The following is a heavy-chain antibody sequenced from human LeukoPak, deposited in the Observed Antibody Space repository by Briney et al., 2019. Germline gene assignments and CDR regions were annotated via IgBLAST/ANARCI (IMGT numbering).Heavy chain of an antibody. V-gene: IGHV4-59*01. CDR3: ARMGVDSDSSSEYFQH. CDR1: GGSISNYY. Sequence: SETLSLTCTVSGGSISNYYWNWIRQPPGKGLEWIGYSHYSGATNYNPSLKSRVTISVDTSKSQFSLRLTSVTAADTAVYYCARMGVDSDSSSEYFQHWGQGTQVTVSS. J-gene: IGHJ1*01. D-gene: IGHD6-6*01. CDR2: SHYSGAT.